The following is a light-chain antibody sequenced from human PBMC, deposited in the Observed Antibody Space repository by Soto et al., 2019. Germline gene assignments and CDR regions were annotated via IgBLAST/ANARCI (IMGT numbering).Light chain of an antibody. V-gene: IGLV2-23*02. Sequence: QSALTQPASVSGSPGQSITISCSGTSSDVGSHNLVSWYQQHPGQAPKLMIYEVSKRPLGVSARFSASKSVNTASLTISGLQAEDEADYYCCTYGGSRAVFGGGTQLTVL. CDR2: EVS. J-gene: IGLJ7*01. CDR1: SSDVGSHNL. CDR3: CTYGGSRAV.